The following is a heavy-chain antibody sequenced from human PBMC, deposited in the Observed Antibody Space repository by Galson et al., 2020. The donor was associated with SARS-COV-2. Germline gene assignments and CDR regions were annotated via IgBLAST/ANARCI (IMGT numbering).Heavy chain of an antibody. CDR3: ARGAMVRGVTYYDYYYMDV. CDR1: GFTFSSYD. V-gene: IGHV3-13*01. J-gene: IGHJ6*03. D-gene: IGHD3-10*01. CDR2: IGTAGDT. Sequence: GGSLRLSCAASGFTFSSYDMHWVRQATGKGLEWVSAIGTAGDTYYPGSVKGRFTISRENAKNSLYLQMNSLRAGDTAVYYCARGAMVRGVTYYDYYYMDVWGKGTTVTVSS.